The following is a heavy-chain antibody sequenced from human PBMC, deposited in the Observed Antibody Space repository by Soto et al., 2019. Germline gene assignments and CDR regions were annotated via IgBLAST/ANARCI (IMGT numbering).Heavy chain of an antibody. Sequence: QVQLVQSGAEEKKPGASVKVSCKTSGYTFTTYAVHWVRQAPGQRLEWMGWIVTGSGDTKYSERFQGRVSITRDKSATTAYMELSSLTSEDTAVYYCARDGATVGTPRNWFDPWGQGTLVTVSS. J-gene: IGHJ5*02. CDR1: GYTFTTYA. CDR2: IVTGSGDT. CDR3: ARDGATVGTPRNWFDP. V-gene: IGHV1-3*05. D-gene: IGHD2-15*01.